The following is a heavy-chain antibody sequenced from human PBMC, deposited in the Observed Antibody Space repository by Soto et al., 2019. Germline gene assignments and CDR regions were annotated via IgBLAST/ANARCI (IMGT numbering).Heavy chain of an antibody. CDR3: AQHYDSRTTYSLNFGN. V-gene: IGHV5-10-1*01. CDR2: IDPSESST. CDR1: GRLDTSYA. D-gene: IGHD2-2*01. J-gene: IGHJ4*02. Sequence: GQFLNIFCLTLGRLDTSYASSLMRPPARKSLAWMGRIDPSESSTSYSPSYSPSFQGHVTIPVDKPVNTACLQWSSVKAADTAIYCCAQHYDSRTTYSLNFGNWGQGALVTVSS.